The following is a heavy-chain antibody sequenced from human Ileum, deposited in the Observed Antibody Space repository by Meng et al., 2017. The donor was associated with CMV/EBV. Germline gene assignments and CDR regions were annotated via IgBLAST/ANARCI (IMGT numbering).Heavy chain of an antibody. CDR3: ATDRLLSSRWYFDY. J-gene: IGHJ4*02. V-gene: IGHV3-15*07. Sequence: GFPLSNARMNWVRQAPGKGPEWVGRIKSNSDGGATDYTAPVRGRFTISRDDSQNTLYLQMNSLETEDTGVYYCATDRLLSSRWYFDYWGQGTLVTVSS. CDR1: GFPLSNAR. CDR2: IKSNSDGGAT. D-gene: IGHD6-13*01.